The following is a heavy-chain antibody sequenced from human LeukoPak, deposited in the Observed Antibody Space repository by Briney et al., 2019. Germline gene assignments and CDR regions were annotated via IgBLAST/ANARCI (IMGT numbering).Heavy chain of an antibody. V-gene: IGHV3-7*01. CDR1: GLTFSSYW. CDR3: VSGLRYFDWFLDV. CDR2: IKQDGSEK. Sequence: GGSLRLSCAASGLTFSSYWMSWVRQAPGKGLEWVANIKQDGSEKYYVDSVKGRFTISRDNAKNSLYLQMNSLRAEDTAVYYCVSGLRYFDWFLDVWGQGTTVTVSS. J-gene: IGHJ6*02. D-gene: IGHD3-9*01.